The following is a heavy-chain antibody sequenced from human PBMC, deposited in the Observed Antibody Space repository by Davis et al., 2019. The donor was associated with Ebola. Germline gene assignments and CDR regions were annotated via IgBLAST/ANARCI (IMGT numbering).Heavy chain of an antibody. CDR3: AKAYSPSGAFLEWLDYYYYGMDV. V-gene: IGHV3-53*01. CDR1: GFTVSSNY. Sequence: GGSLRPSCAAPGFTVSSNYMSWVRQAPGKGLEWVSVIYNGGITYYADSVKGRFTISRDNSKNTLYLQMNSLRAEDTTLYYCAKAYSPSGAFLEWLDYYYYGMDVWSQGTTVTVSS. D-gene: IGHD3-3*01. J-gene: IGHJ6*02. CDR2: IYNGGIT.